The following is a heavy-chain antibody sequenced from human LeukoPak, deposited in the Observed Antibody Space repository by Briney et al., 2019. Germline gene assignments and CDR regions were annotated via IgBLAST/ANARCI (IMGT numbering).Heavy chain of an antibody. D-gene: IGHD2-2*01. V-gene: IGHV3-21*01. CDR2: ISSSSSYI. J-gene: IGHJ4*02. CDR3: AKGVCSSTSCYPPGD. Sequence: GGSLRLSCAASGFTFSSYSMNWVRQAPGKGLEWVSSISSSSSYIYYADSVKGRFTISRDNAKNSLYLQMNSLRAEDTAVYYCAKGVCSSTSCYPPGDWGQGTLVTVSS. CDR1: GFTFSSYS.